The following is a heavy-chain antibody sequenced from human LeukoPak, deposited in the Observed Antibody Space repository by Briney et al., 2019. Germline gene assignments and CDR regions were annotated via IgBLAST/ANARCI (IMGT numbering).Heavy chain of an antibody. V-gene: IGHV4-34*01. Sequence: KPSETLSLTCAVYGGSFSGYYWSWIRQPPGKGLEWIGEINHSGNTNYNPSLKSRVTISVDTSKNQFSLKLSSVTAADTAVYYCARGGGDYGGYYFDYWGQGTLVPVSS. D-gene: IGHD4-23*01. J-gene: IGHJ4*02. CDR1: GGSFSGYY. CDR3: ARGGGDYGGYYFDY. CDR2: INHSGNT.